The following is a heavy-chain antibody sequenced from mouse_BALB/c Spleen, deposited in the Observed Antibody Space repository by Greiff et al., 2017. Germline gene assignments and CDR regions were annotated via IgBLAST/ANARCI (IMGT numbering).Heavy chain of an antibody. CDR3: ASFYYGPAWFAY. Sequence: VQLVESGAELMKPGASVKISCKATGYTFSSYWIEWVKQRPGHGLEWIGEILPGSGSTNYNEKFKGKATFTADTSSNTAYMQLSSLTSEDSAVYYCASFYYGPAWFAYWGQGTLVTVSA. CDR1: GYTFSSYW. V-gene: IGHV1-9*01. J-gene: IGHJ3*01. CDR2: ILPGSGST. D-gene: IGHD1-2*01.